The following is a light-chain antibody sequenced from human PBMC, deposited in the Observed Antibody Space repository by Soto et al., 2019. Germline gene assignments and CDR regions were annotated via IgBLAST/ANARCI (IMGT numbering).Light chain of an antibody. CDR3: QHYGSSRWT. CDR1: QSVSSTY. J-gene: IGKJ1*01. CDR2: GAS. V-gene: IGKV3-20*01. Sequence: EIVLTQSPGTLSLSPGERATLSCRASQSVSSTYLAWYQQKPGQAPSLLIYGASSRATGIPDRFSGSGSGTDFTLTISRLEPEDFAVYYCQHYGSSRWTLGQGTRVDI.